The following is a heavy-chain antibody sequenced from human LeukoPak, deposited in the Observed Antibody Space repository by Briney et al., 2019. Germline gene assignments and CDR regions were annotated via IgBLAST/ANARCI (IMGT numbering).Heavy chain of an antibody. V-gene: IGHV3-7*01. CDR3: ATDRGWRTSGYYLYYFEY. J-gene: IGHJ4*02. CDR1: GFTFSSYA. Sequence: GGSLRLSCAASGFTFSSYAMSWVRQAPGKGLEWVANIKQDGSEKYYVDSVRGRFTISRDNTMNSLYLQMSSLRAEDTAVYYCATDRGWRTSGYYLYYFEYWGQGTLVTYSS. D-gene: IGHD3-3*01. CDR2: IKQDGSEK.